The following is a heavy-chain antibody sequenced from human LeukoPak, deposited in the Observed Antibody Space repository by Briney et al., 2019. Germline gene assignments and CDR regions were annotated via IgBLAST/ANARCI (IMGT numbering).Heavy chain of an antibody. V-gene: IGHV1-58*02. CDR1: GFTFTSSA. CDR3: AAVLLRYCTNGVCYPSGPSDY. CDR2: IVVGSGNT. Sequence: SVKVSCKASGFTFTSSAMQWVRQARGQRLEWIGWIVVGSGNTNYAQKFQERVTITRDMPTSTAYMELSSLRSEDTAVYYCAAVLLRYCTNGVCYPSGPSDYWGQGTLVTVSS. J-gene: IGHJ4*02. D-gene: IGHD2-8*01.